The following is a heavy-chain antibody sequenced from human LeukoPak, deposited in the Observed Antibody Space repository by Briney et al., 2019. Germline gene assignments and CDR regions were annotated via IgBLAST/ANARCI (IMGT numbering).Heavy chain of an antibody. V-gene: IGHV4-34*01. D-gene: IGHD6-25*01. CDR2: INHSGST. Sequence: SETLSLTCAVYGRSFSGYYWSWIRQPPGKGLEWIGEINHSGSTNYNPSLKSRVTISVDTSKNQFSLKLSSVTAADTAVYYCARQGLRLAYWGQGTLVTVSS. CDR3: ARQGLRLAY. CDR1: GRSFSGYY. J-gene: IGHJ4*02.